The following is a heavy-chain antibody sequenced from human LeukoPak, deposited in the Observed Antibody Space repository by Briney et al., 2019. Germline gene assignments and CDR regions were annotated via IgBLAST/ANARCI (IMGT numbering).Heavy chain of an antibody. J-gene: IGHJ6*02. D-gene: IGHD3-3*01. Sequence: ASVKVSCKASGGTFSSYAISWVRQAPGQGLEWMGGIIPIFGTANYAQKFQGRVTITADESTSTAYMELSSLRSEDTAVYYCAREGFPPKISDFWSGLGPYYYYGMDVWGQGTTVTVSS. CDR3: AREGFPPKISDFWSGLGPYYYYGMDV. CDR2: IIPIFGTA. V-gene: IGHV1-69*13. CDR1: GGTFSSYA.